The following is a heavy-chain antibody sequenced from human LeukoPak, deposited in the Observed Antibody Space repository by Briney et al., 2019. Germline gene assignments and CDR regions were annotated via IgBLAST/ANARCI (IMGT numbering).Heavy chain of an antibody. CDR3: ARGIKDGYNNGWYYFDY. J-gene: IGHJ4*02. CDR2: IYYSGST. CDR1: GGSISSYY. V-gene: IGHV4-59*12. Sequence: SETLSLTCTVSGGSISSYYWSWIRQPPGKGLEWIGYIYYSGSTNYNPSLKSRVTISVDTSKNQFSLKLSSVTAADTAVYYCARGIKDGYNNGWYYFDYWGQGTLVTVSS. D-gene: IGHD5-24*01.